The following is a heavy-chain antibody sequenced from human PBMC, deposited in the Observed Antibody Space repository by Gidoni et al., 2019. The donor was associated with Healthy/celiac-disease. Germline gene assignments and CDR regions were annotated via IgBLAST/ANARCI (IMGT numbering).Heavy chain of an antibody. J-gene: IGHJ6*02. CDR1: GCSISRSSYY. CDR3: ARRGDRDMFSSYDYGRDV. D-gene: IGHD5-18*01. V-gene: IGHV4-39*01. Sequence: QLPLQESGPGLVKRSETLSLTCTVSGCSISRSSYYWGWIRQPPGKGLGWMWSIYSSGSTYYNPYLKSRVTISGDTSKNQFSLKLIAGTVADTAVYYCARRGDRDMFSSYDYGRDVWGQGTTGTVSS. CDR2: IYSSGST.